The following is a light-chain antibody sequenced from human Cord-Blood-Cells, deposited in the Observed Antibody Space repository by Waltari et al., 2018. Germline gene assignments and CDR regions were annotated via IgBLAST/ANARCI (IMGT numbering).Light chain of an antibody. CDR1: SSDVGSYNL. V-gene: IGLV2-23*01. CDR3: CSYAGSSTWV. J-gene: IGLJ3*02. CDR2: EGS. Sequence: QSALTQPASVSGSPGQSITISCTGTSSDVGSYNLVSWYQQHPGKAPKLMMYEGSKRPSGVSNRFSVSKSGNTASLTISGLQAEDEAYYYCCSYAGSSTWVFGGGTKLTVL.